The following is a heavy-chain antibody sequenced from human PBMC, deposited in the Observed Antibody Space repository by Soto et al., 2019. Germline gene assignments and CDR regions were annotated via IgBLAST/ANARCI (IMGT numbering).Heavy chain of an antibody. CDR1: GGTFSSYA. V-gene: IGHV1-69*01. CDR2: IIPISDTT. CDR3: ARSQGSSTSLEIYYYYYYGMDV. Sequence: QVQLMQSGAEVKKPGSSVKVSCKASGGTFSSYAISWVRQAPGQGLEWMGGIIPISDTTNYAQKFQGRVTITADESTSTAYMELSSLRSEDTAVYYCARSQGSSTSLEIYYYYYYGMDVWGQGTTVTVSS. J-gene: IGHJ6*02. D-gene: IGHD2-2*01.